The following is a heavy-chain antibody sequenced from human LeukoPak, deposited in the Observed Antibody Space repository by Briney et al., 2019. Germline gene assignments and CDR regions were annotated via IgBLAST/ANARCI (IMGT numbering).Heavy chain of an antibody. CDR2: ISSYRGNT. CDR1: GYTFVNYG. Sequence: SVNPTCKASGYTFVNYGISCGRLAPGQGLECMEWISSYRGNTNHAQRLIDHLTVTTDTSTNTVNMELRRLRSDDTAVYYCARDPGMIRGVIIDFWG. J-gene: IGHJ6*01. CDR3: ARDPGMIRGVIIDF. V-gene: IGHV1-18*01. D-gene: IGHD3-10*01.